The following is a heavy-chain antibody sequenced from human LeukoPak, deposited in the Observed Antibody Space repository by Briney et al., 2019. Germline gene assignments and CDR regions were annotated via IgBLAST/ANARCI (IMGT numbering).Heavy chain of an antibody. D-gene: IGHD4-11*01. V-gene: IGHV1-2*02. CDR1: GYTFTGYY. CDR3: ARAYSRGDNWFDP. Sequence: ASVKVSCKASGYTFTGYYMHWVRQAPGQGLEWMGWINPNSGGTNYAQKFQGRVTMTRDTSISTAYMELSRLRSDDTAVYYCARAYSRGDNWFDPWGQGTLVTVSS. CDR2: INPNSGGT. J-gene: IGHJ5*02.